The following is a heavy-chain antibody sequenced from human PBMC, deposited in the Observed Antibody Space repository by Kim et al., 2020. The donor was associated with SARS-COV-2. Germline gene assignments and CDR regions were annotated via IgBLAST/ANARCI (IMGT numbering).Heavy chain of an antibody. J-gene: IGHJ4*02. Sequence: YDESNKYYADSVKGRFTISRDNSKNTLYLQMNSLRAEDTAVYYCAREGFIWGQGTLVTVSS. D-gene: IGHD3-10*01. CDR2: YDESNK. CDR3: AREGFI. V-gene: IGHV3-33*01.